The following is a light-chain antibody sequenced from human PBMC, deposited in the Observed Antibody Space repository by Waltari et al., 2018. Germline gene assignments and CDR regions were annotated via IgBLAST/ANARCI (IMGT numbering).Light chain of an antibody. CDR1: SSDVGNYNL. V-gene: IGLV2-23*01. CDR2: DDN. Sequence: QSALTPPASVSGSPGQSITISCPGTSSDVGNYNLVSWYQQYPGKAPKVMIYDDNRRPSGVSDRFSGSKSGNTASLTISGVQAEDEADYYCCSYAGSYTWVFGGGTKLTVL. CDR3: CSYAGSYTWV. J-gene: IGLJ3*02.